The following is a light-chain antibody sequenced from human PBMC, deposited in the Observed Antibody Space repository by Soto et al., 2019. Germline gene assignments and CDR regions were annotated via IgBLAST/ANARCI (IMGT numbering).Light chain of an antibody. CDR2: KAS. Sequence: DIQMTQSPSTLSASVGDRVTITCRASESISSWLAWYQQKPGKAPKLLIYKASNLESGVPSRFSGSGSGTEFTLTISSLQPDDFATYYCQQYKSYSRTCGQGTKVDIK. V-gene: IGKV1-5*03. CDR1: ESISSW. CDR3: QQYKSYSRT. J-gene: IGKJ1*01.